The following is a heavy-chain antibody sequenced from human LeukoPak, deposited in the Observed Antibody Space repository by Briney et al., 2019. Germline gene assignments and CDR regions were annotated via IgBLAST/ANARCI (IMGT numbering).Heavy chain of an antibody. D-gene: IGHD3-22*01. CDR3: ARMYYYDSSGYYHDAFDI. V-gene: IGHV1-2*02. CDR2: INPNSGGT. Sequence: ASVKVSCKTSGYTFTGHYMHWVRQAPGQGLEWMGWINPNSGGTNYAQKFQGRVTMTRDTSISTAYMELSRLRSDDTAVYYCARMYYYDSSGYYHDAFDIWGQGTMVTVSS. J-gene: IGHJ3*02. CDR1: GYTFTGHY.